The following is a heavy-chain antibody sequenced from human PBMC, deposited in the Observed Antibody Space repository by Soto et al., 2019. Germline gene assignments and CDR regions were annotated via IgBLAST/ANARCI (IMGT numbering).Heavy chain of an antibody. V-gene: IGHV5-51*01. J-gene: IGHJ6*02. CDR1: GYSFTSYW. CDR2: IYPGDPDT. D-gene: IGHD6-19*01. Sequence: PGESLKISCKGSGYSFTSYWIGWVRQMPGKGLEWMGIIYPGDPDTRYSPSFQGQVTISADKSISTAYLQWSSLKASDTAMYYCARHSSGWLGYYYYGMDVWGQGTTVTVSS. CDR3: ARHSSGWLGYYYYGMDV.